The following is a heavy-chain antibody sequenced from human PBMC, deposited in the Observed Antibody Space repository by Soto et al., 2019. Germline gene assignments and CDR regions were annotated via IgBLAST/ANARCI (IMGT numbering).Heavy chain of an antibody. J-gene: IGHJ6*02. D-gene: IGHD2-8*01. CDR1: GGTFRSYA. Sequence: QVQLVQSGAEVREPGSSVKVSCEASGGTFRSYAINWVRQAPGQGLEWMGGIIPMFGKANYAEKFLGRVTITADEATRTADMGGSSLTSEDTAVYYCARSMETNYFYGMDVWGLGTTVTVSS. V-gene: IGHV1-69*01. CDR2: IIPMFGKA. CDR3: ARSMETNYFYGMDV.